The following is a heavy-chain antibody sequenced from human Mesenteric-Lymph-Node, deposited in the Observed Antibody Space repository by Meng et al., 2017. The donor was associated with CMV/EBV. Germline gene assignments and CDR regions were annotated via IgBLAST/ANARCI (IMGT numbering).Heavy chain of an antibody. CDR3: TREGGLGTYCTNGVCSQAYYYYGRDV. J-gene: IGHJ6*02. CDR2: LRSKAYGGTT. V-gene: IGHV3-49*04. CDR1: GFTFGDYA. Sequence: GGSLRLSCTASGFTFGDYAMSWVRPAPGKGLEWVGFLRSKAYGGTTEYAASVKGRFTISRDDSKSIAYLQMNSRKTEDTAVYYCTREGGLGTYCTNGVCSQAYYYYGRDVWGQGTTVTVSS. D-gene: IGHD2-8*01.